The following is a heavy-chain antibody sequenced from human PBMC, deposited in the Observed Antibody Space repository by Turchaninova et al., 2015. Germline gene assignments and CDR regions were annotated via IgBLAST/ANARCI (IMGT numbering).Heavy chain of an antibody. CDR3: ARVRDGSLHFDY. J-gene: IGHJ4*02. Sequence: QVTLKESGPALVKPTPTLTLTCTFSGFSLSTTGTRVSCIRPHPGKALEWLARSDWEKDNFYTTSLKTRLTISKDTPKNQVVFTMTNMNPADTATYYCARVRDGSLHFDYWGQGTLVTVSS. V-gene: IGHV2-70*04. CDR1: GFSLSTTGTR. D-gene: IGHD5-24*01. CDR2: SDWEKDN.